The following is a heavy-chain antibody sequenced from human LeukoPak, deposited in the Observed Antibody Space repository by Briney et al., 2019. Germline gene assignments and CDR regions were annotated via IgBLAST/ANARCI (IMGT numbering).Heavy chain of an antibody. CDR3: ARDYGDYNWFDP. Sequence: ASVKASCKVSGYTFTSYYMHRVRQAPGQGLEWMGIINLSGGSTSYAQKFQGRVTMTRDMSTSTVYMELSSLRSEDTAVYFCARDYGDYNWFDPWGQGTLVTVSS. V-gene: IGHV1-46*01. J-gene: IGHJ5*02. CDR2: INLSGGST. CDR1: GYTFTSYY. D-gene: IGHD4-17*01.